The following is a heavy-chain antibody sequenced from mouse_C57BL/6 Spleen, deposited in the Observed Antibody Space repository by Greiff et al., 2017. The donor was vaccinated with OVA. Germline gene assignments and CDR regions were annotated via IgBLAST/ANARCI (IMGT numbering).Heavy chain of an antibody. CDR1: GYTFTSYW. V-gene: IGHV1-52*01. J-gene: IGHJ4*01. CDR2: IDPSDSET. D-gene: IGHD1-1*01. Sequence: VQLQQPGAELVRPGSSVKLSCKASGYTFTSYWMHWVKQRPIQGLEWIGNIDPSDSETHYNQKFKDKATLTVDKSSSTAYMQLSSLTSEDSAVYYCARVGYGSSLYAMDYWGQGTSVTVS. CDR3: ARVGYGSSLYAMDY.